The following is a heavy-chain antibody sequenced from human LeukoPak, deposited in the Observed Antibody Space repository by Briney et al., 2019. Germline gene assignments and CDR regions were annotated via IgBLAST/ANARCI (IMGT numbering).Heavy chain of an antibody. CDR2: MRGSSRHN. CDR3: ARTAKFAAGYYIDY. J-gene: IGHJ4*02. D-gene: IGHD6-13*01. CDR1: GFTFSSYT. V-gene: IGHV3-21*01. Sequence: PGGSLRLSCAASGFTFSSYTMNWVRQAPGKGLEWVSSMRGSSRHNNNADSVNGRFTIFTDNAKNSQYLQMNSLRAEDTAVYYCARTAKFAAGYYIDYWGQGNLIPVSS.